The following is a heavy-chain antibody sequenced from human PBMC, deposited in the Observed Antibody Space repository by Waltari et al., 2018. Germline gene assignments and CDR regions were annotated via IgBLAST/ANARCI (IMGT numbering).Heavy chain of an antibody. CDR3: VRSAFVDV. CDR1: GFSFSTYW. Sequence: EVQLVESGGGLVQPGGSLRLSCAASGFSFSTYWMNWARQAPGGGLVWVSRIKSDGSSTTYADSVKGRFTTSRDNARNTLYLQMNSLRADDTAVYYCVRSAFVDVWGQGTTVTVSS. J-gene: IGHJ6*02. CDR2: IKSDGSST. D-gene: IGHD3-16*01. V-gene: IGHV3-74*01.